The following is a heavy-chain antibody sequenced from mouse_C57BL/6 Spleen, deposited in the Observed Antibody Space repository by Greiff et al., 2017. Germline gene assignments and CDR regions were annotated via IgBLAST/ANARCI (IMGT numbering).Heavy chain of an antibody. Sequence: EVNVVESGGGLVKPGGSLKLSCAASGFTFSDYGMHWVRQAPEKGLEWIAYISSGSSTIYYADTVKGRFTIARDNAKNTLFLQMTSLRSEDTAMYYCAREGGRKDFDYWGQGTTLTVSS. J-gene: IGHJ2*01. V-gene: IGHV5-17*01. CDR1: GFTFSDYG. D-gene: IGHD1-3*01. CDR3: AREGGRKDFDY. CDR2: ISSGSSTI.